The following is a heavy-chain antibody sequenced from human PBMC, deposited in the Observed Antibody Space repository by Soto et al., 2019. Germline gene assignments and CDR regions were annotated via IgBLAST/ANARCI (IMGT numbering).Heavy chain of an antibody. V-gene: IGHV3-23*01. CDR2: ISGSGGST. CDR1: GFTFSSYA. Sequence: GGSLRLSCAASGFTFSSYAMSWVRQAPGKGLEWVSAISGSGGSTYYADSVKGRFTISRDNSKNTLYLQMNSLRAEDTAVYYCAKCRRGVTMVRGVPKLHYYFDYWGQGTLVTVSS. D-gene: IGHD3-10*01. CDR3: AKCRRGVTMVRGVPKLHYYFDY. J-gene: IGHJ4*02.